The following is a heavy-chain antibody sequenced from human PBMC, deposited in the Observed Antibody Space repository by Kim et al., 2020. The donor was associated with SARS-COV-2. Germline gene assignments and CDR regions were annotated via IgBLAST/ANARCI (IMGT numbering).Heavy chain of an antibody. V-gene: IGHV3-30*18. CDR3: ANAWIPDY. D-gene: IGHD5-18*01. Sequence: GGSLRLSCAASGFTFSSYGMHWVRQAPGKGLEWVAVISYDGSNKYYADSVKGRFTISRDNSKNTLYLQMKSLRAEDTAVYYCANAWIPDYWGQGTLVTVSS. CDR2: ISYDGSNK. CDR1: GFTFSSYG. J-gene: IGHJ4*02.